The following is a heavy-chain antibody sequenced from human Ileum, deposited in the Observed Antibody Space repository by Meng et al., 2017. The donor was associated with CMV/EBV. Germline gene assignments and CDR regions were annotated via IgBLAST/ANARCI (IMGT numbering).Heavy chain of an antibody. D-gene: IGHD5-18*01. CDR3: ARDLHFAGYSYENYFDY. CDR2: ISPYNGDT. CDR1: GYTFTNYA. V-gene: IGHV1-18*01. J-gene: IGHJ4*02. Sequence: ASVKVSCKASGYTFTNYAFNWVRQAPGQGLEWMGWISPYNGDTKFAQKLQGRVTLTTDTSTSTAYLELTSLRSDDTAVYYCARDLHFAGYSYENYFDYWGQGTLVTVSS.